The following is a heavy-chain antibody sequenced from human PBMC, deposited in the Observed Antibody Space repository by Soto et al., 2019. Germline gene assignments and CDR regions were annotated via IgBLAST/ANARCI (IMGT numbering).Heavy chain of an antibody. CDR3: VAEGRGYCSSTSCPGI. V-gene: IGHV3-7*01. CDR1: GFTFSSYW. D-gene: IGHD2-2*01. CDR2: IKQDGSEK. J-gene: IGHJ4*02. Sequence: GGSLRLSCAASGFTFSSYWMSWVRQAPGKGLEWVANIKQDGSEKYYVDSVKGRFTISRDNAKNSLYLQVSSLRADDTAVYYCVAEGRGYCSSTSCPGIWGQGTLVTVSS.